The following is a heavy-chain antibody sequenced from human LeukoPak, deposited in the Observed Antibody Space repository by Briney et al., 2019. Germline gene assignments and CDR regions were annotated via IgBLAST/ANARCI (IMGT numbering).Heavy chain of an antibody. CDR1: GFTFSSYG. V-gene: IGHV3-30*02. J-gene: IGHJ6*03. CDR2: IRYDGSNK. CDR3: AKDTYDSSGPYYYYYYMDV. D-gene: IGHD3-22*01. Sequence: GGSLRLSCAASGFTFSSYGMHWVRQAPGKGLEWVAIIRYDGSNKYYADSVKGRFTISRDNSKNTLYLQMNSLRAEDTAVYYCAKDTYDSSGPYYYYYYMDVWGKGTTVTVSS.